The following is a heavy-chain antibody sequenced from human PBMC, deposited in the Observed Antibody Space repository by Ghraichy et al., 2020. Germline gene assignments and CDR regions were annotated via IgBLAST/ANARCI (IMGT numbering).Heavy chain of an antibody. CDR1: GFTFSDHY. D-gene: IGHD2-21*01. CDR3: TRRVIASTDGLDV. V-gene: IGHV3-72*01. CDR2: TRNKANGYTT. Sequence: GGSLRLSCEASGFTFSDHYMDWVRQAPGKGLEWVGRTRNKANGYTTEYAAFVRGRFTISRDDSKNSLYLQMNSLRTEDTAVYFCTRRVIASTDGLDVWGQGTTVTVSS. J-gene: IGHJ6*02.